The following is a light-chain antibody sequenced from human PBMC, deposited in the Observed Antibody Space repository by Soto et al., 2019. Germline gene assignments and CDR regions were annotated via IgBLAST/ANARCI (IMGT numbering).Light chain of an antibody. CDR2: KAS. V-gene: IGKV1-5*03. CDR1: QSISSW. Sequence: DIQMTQSPSTLSASVGDRVTITCRASQSISSWLAWYQQKPGKAPKLLIYKASTLESGVPSRFSGSGSGTEFTLTISSLQPDDFATYYCQQYNSYPLTFGQGTQLEIK. CDR3: QQYNSYPLT. J-gene: IGKJ2*01.